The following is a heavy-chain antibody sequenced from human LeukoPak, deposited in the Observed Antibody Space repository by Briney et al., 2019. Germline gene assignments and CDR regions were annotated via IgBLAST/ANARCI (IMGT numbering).Heavy chain of an antibody. D-gene: IGHD3-10*01. CDR2: INHSGST. J-gene: IGHJ4*02. CDR3: AGRRGALDY. Sequence: SETLSLTCAVYGGSFSGYYWSWIRQPPGKGLEWIGEINHSGSTNYNPSLKSRVTISVDTSKNQFSLKLSSVTAADTAVYYCAGRRGALDYWGQGTLVTVSS. V-gene: IGHV4-34*01. CDR1: GGSFSGYY.